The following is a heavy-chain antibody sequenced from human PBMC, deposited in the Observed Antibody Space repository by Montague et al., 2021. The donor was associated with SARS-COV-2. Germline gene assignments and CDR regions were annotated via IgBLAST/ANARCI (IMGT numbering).Heavy chain of an antibody. V-gene: IGHV2-70*11. D-gene: IGHD3-9*01. J-gene: IGHJ6*02. CDR3: ARRTYDILTGYDYGMDV. CDR1: GFSLSTSGMC. CDR2: IDWDDDK. Sequence: PALVKPTQTLTLTCTFSGFSLSTSGMCVSWIRQPPGKALEWLARIDWDDDKYYSTSLKTRLTISKDTSKNQVVLTMTNMDPVDTVTYYCARRTYDILTGYDYGMDVWGQGTTVTVSS.